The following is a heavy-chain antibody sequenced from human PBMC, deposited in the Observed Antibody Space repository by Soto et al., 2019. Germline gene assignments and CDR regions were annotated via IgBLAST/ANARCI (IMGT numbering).Heavy chain of an antibody. J-gene: IGHJ4*02. CDR3: AKEYSSSWHFFDY. V-gene: IGHV3-30*18. D-gene: IGHD6-13*01. CDR1: GFTFSSYG. CDR2: ISYDGSNK. Sequence: GGSLRLSCAASGFTFSSYGMHWVRQAPGKGLEWVAVISYDGSNKYYADSVKGRFTISRDNSKNTLYLQMNSLRAEDTAVYYCAKEYSSSWHFFDYWGQGTLVTVSS.